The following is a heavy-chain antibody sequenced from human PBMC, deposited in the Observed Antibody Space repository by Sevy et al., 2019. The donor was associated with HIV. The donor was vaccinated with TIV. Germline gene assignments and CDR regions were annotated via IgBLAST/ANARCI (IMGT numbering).Heavy chain of an antibody. V-gene: IGHV4-59*01. CDR3: ARDSTTSPRVLDY. Sequence: SETLSLTCSVSGGSISSYIWTWVRQSPGKGLEWIGNIYFTGNTDYSPSLKSRVTLSLVTSKSQFSLTLKSVTAADTAIYFCARDSTTSPRVLDYWGQGTLVTVSS. CDR1: GGSISSYI. D-gene: IGHD1-1*01. J-gene: IGHJ4*02. CDR2: IYFTGNT.